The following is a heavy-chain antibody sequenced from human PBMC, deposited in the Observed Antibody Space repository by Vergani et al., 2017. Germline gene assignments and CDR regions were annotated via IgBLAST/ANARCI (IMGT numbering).Heavy chain of an antibody. CDR1: GYSISSGYF. D-gene: IGHD5-24*01. J-gene: IGHJ3*01. Sequence: QVQLQESGPRLVKPSETLSLICSVSGYSISSGYFWGRIRQSPGKGLEWLGTIDRTGRTHLSPSLKSRLTISVDTTKNQFSLRLTSATAADTGVYFCARDGMSPAERDRKNAFHVWGQGTRVSV. CDR2: IDRTGRT. V-gene: IGHV4-38-2*02. CDR3: ARDGMSPAERDRKNAFHV.